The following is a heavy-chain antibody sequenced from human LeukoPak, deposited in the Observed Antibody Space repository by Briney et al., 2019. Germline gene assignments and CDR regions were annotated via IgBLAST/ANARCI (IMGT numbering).Heavy chain of an antibody. D-gene: IGHD6-13*01. CDR1: GGSISSTTYH. J-gene: IGHJ5*02. CDR2: ISYSGST. V-gene: IGHV4-39*07. Sequence: SETLSLTCTVSGGSISSTTYHWGWIRQPPGKGLEWIGSISYSGSTNYNPSLKSRVTMSVDTSKNQFSLKLSSVTAADTAVYYCARDTYKYSSSLGWFDPWGQGTLVTVSS. CDR3: ARDTYKYSSSLGWFDP.